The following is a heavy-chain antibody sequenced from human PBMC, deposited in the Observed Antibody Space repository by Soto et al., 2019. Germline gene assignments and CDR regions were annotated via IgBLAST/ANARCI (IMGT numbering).Heavy chain of an antibody. CDR3: ARQTKRKGGTRYSDFDY. J-gene: IGHJ4*02. V-gene: IGHV4-59*01. CDR1: GGSISSYY. Sequence: SETLSLTCTVSGGSISSYYWSWIRQPPGKGLEWIGYIYYSGSTNYNPSLKSRVTISVDTSKNQFSLKLSSVTAADTAVYYCARQTKRKGGTRYSDFDYWGQETLVTVSS. CDR2: IYYSGST. D-gene: IGHD1-26*01.